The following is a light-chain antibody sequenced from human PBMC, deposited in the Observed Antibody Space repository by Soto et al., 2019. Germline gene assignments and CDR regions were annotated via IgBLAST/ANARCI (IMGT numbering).Light chain of an antibody. Sequence: DIQITQSPSSLSASVGDRVIITCRASQSISSYLDWYQQKPGKAPKLLIFDASSLQSGVPSRFSGSRSATEFTLTISSLQPDDFATYYCQQYSTYPWTFGQGTKVDIK. CDR1: QSISSY. CDR2: DAS. CDR3: QQYSTYPWT. J-gene: IGKJ1*01. V-gene: IGKV1-5*01.